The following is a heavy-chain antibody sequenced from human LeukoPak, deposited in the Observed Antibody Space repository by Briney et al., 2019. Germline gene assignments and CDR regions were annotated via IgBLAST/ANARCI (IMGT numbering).Heavy chain of an antibody. CDR2: IYYSGST. V-gene: IGHV4-39*07. Sequence: SETLSLTCTVSGGSISSSSYYWGWIRQPPGKGLEWIGSIYYSGSTYYNPSLKSRVTISVDTSKNQFSLKLSSVTAADTAVYYCARVQGSGWYYYYYYYMDVWGKGTTVTVSS. D-gene: IGHD6-19*01. CDR3: ARVQGSGWYYYYYYYMDV. CDR1: GGSISSSSYY. J-gene: IGHJ6*03.